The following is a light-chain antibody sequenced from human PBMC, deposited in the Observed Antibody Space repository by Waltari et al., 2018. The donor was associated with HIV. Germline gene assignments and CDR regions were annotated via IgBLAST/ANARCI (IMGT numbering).Light chain of an antibody. J-gene: IGLJ3*02. CDR2: DVT. Sequence: QSALTQPASVSGSPGQSITISCTGTSIAVGGYNYVSWYQQHSGKAPKLMIYDVTNRPSGVSNRFSGSKSGNTASLTISGLQLEDEADYYCSSYTSSSTWVFGGGTKLTVL. V-gene: IGLV2-14*03. CDR3: SSYTSSSTWV. CDR1: SIAVGGYNY.